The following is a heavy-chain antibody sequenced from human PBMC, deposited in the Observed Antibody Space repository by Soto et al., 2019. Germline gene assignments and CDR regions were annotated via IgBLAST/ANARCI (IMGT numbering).Heavy chain of an antibody. Sequence: VGSLRLSCAASGFTFSSYGMHWVRQAPGKGLEWVAVISYDGSNKYYADSVKGRFTISRDNSKNTLYLQMNSLRAEDTAVYYCAKDITIFGVVTETNWFDPWGQGTLVTVSS. V-gene: IGHV3-30*18. CDR3: AKDITIFGVVTETNWFDP. J-gene: IGHJ5*02. CDR2: ISYDGSNK. D-gene: IGHD3-3*01. CDR1: GFTFSSYG.